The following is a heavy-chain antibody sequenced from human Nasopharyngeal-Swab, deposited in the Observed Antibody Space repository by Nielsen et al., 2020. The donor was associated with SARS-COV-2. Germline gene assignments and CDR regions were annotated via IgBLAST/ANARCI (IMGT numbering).Heavy chain of an antibody. D-gene: IGHD1-1*01. Sequence: SQTLSLTCRVSAGSISGYFLSWIRQPAGEGLEWLGRVYTSGSTNYNPSLKSRVTISIDMSKNQFSLELRSVTAADTAFYYCARSGTTKYGLDVWGQGTTVIVSS. J-gene: IGHJ6*01. CDR1: AGSISGYF. V-gene: IGHV4-4*07. CDR3: ARSGTTKYGLDV. CDR2: VYTSGST.